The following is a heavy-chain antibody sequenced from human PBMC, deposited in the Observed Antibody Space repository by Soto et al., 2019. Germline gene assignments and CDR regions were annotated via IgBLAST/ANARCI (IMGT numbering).Heavy chain of an antibody. V-gene: IGHV3-30*18. CDR3: AKSPRKIPAVAPYYDGMTG. CDR1: GFTFSSYG. D-gene: IGHD6-13*01. Sequence: GGSLRLSCAASGFTFSSYGMHWVRQAPGKGLEWVAVISYDGSNKYYAYSVEGRFTISRDNCKNTLYLQKNSLRAEDTAAYYCAKSPRKIPAVAPYYDGMTGWGQGPTVTVS. CDR2: ISYDGSNK. J-gene: IGHJ6*02.